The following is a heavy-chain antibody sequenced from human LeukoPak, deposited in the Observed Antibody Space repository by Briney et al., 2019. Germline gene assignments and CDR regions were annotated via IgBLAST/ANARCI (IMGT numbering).Heavy chain of an antibody. J-gene: IGHJ5*02. Sequence: PGGSLRLSCAASGFTFSSHWMHWVRQAPGKGLVWVSRINSDGSSISYADSVKGRFTISRDNAKNTLYLQMNSLRVEDTAVYYCARLGLEVGGPNWFDPWGQGTLVTVSS. V-gene: IGHV3-74*01. CDR2: INSDGSSI. CDR3: ARLGLEVGGPNWFDP. CDR1: GFTFSSHW. D-gene: IGHD1-1*01.